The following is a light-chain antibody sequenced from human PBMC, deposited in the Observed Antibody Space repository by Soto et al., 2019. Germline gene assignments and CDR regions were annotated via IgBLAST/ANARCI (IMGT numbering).Light chain of an antibody. Sequence: DLQMTQSPSSVSASVGATVTITCRASQGLKFLAWYQQKPGKAPRLLIYEATNLQSGVPPRFSGSGSGTDFTLTISSLQPEDFATYFCQQANSFPITFGQGTRLEIK. CDR2: EAT. CDR1: QGLKF. CDR3: QQANSFPIT. V-gene: IGKV1-12*01. J-gene: IGKJ5*01.